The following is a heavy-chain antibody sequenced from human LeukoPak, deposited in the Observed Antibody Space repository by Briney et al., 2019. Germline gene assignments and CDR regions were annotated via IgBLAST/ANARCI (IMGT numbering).Heavy chain of an antibody. D-gene: IGHD3-10*02. V-gene: IGHV4-61*02. Sequence: SQTLSLTCTASGGSISSGSYYWSWIRQPAGKGLEWIGRIYTSGSTNYNPSLKSRVTISVDTSKNQFSLKLSSVTAADTAVYYCARHKGRYSFRGAFDYWGQGTLVTVS. CDR3: ARHKGRYSFRGAFDY. CDR2: IYTSGST. CDR1: GGSISSGSYY. J-gene: IGHJ4*02.